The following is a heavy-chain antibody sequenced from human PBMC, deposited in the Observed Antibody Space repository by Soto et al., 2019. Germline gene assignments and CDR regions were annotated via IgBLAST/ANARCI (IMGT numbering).Heavy chain of an antibody. J-gene: IGHJ4*02. V-gene: IGHV3-21*01. CDR3: ARDLGEVSAV. CDR1: GFIFASST. CDR2: ISSSSSYI. Sequence: EVQLVESGGGLVKPGGSLRLSCAASGFIFASSTMTWVRQAPGKGLEWISSISSSSSYIYSADSLKGRFTISRDNAKNSLYLQMVSLRPEDTALYYCARDLGEVSAVWGQRTQVTVSS. D-gene: IGHD3-10*01.